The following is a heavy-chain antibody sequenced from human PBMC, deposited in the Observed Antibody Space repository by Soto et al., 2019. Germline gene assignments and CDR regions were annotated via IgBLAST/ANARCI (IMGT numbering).Heavy chain of an antibody. CDR3: ARDFGDFWSGYPESL. CDR2: IKQDGSDK. D-gene: IGHD3-3*01. J-gene: IGHJ4*02. Sequence: GGSLRLSCEASGFTFSNFGMSWVRQAPGKGLEWVANIKQDGSDKYYVDSVKGRFTISRDNAKNSLYLQMNSLRAEDTAVYYCARDFGDFWSGYPESLWGQGTLVTVSS. V-gene: IGHV3-7*01. CDR1: GFTFSNFG.